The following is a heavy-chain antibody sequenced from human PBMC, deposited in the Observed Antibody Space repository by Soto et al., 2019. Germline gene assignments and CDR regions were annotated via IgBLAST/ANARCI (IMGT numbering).Heavy chain of an antibody. CDR2: ISGTDDYT. J-gene: IGHJ5*02. D-gene: IGHD1-26*01. CDR3: ANSCCLIAPAIQAFIVP. CDR1: GFTFSDFA. V-gene: IGHV3-23*01. Sequence: GSLGMSCAASGFTFSDFAMTWARLAPGEGLEWVASISGTDDYTYYADAVKGRFTMSRDNARNTVVLHMNSLRADDTAMYYCANSCCLIAPAIQAFIVPWCLATLVTVS.